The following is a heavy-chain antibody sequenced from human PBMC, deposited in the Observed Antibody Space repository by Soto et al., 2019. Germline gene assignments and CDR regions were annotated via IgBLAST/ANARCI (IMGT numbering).Heavy chain of an antibody. CDR2: VYHTGRT. CDR3: ARDFAYFDS. CDR1: GGSFSGYY. D-gene: IGHD3-3*01. V-gene: IGHV4-34*11. J-gene: IGHJ4*02. Sequence: PSETLSLSCAVYGGSFSGYYWSWIRQPPGKGLAWIWYVYHTGRTSYNPSLKSRVSISMDTSKNQFSLNLDSVTAADTAVYFCARDFAYFDSWGQGTLVTVSS.